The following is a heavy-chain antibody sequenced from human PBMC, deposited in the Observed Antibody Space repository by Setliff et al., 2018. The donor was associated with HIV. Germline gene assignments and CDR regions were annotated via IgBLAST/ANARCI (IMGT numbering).Heavy chain of an antibody. J-gene: IGHJ4*02. CDR3: AKDRLLDGSSWYYLDY. CDR2: IGAVGGPT. V-gene: IGHV3-23*01. D-gene: IGHD6-13*01. CDR1: GFSFNNYY. Sequence: PGESLKISCIASGFSFNNYYMTWVRQAPGKGLEWVSTIGAVGGPTHYAESVKGRFTVSRDNSKNTLYLQMNSLRPEDTALYYCAKDRLLDGSSWYYLDYWGQGTLVTVSS.